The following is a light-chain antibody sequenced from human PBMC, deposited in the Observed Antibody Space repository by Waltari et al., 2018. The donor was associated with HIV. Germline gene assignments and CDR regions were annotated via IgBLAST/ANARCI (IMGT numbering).Light chain of an antibody. CDR3: MQALQAYS. J-gene: IGKJ2*01. V-gene: IGKV2-28*01. CDR2: KNS. CDR1: QTLLYSDGYKY. Sequence: DIVMTQSHLSLPVTPGDSASISCRSSQTLLYSDGYKYLDWYQQKPGQSPRLLIYKNSNRASGVSDRFSGSASGTDFTLRISRVEAEDVGVYYCMQALQAYSFGQGTKLEIK.